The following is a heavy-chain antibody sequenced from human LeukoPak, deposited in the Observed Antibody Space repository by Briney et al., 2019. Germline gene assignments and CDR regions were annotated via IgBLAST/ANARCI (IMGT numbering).Heavy chain of an antibody. J-gene: IGHJ4*02. D-gene: IGHD2-15*01. CDR3: ARDRSHLGYCSGCSCYDPTDRVHFDY. CDR1: GYTFTTYY. CDR2: INPNSGGT. Sequence: ASVKVSCKTSGYTFTTYYMHWVRQAPGQGLEWMGWINPNSGGTDYAQKFQGRVTMTRDTSISTAYMELSRLRSDDTAVYYCARDRSHLGYCSGCSCYDPTDRVHFDYWGQGTLVTVSS. V-gene: IGHV1-2*02.